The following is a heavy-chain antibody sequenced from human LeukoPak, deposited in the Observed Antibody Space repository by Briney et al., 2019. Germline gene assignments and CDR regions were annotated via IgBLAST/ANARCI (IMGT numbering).Heavy chain of an antibody. J-gene: IGHJ4*02. V-gene: IGHV3-23*01. CDR3: AKDLSPDYGDTDYDY. D-gene: IGHD4-17*01. CDR2: ISGSGGST. Sequence: VGSLRLSCAASGFTFSSYAMSWVRQAPGKGLEWVSAISGSGGSTYYADSVKGRFTISRDNSKNTLYLQMNSLRAEDTAVYYCAKDLSPDYGDTDYDYWGQGTLVTVSS. CDR1: GFTFSSYA.